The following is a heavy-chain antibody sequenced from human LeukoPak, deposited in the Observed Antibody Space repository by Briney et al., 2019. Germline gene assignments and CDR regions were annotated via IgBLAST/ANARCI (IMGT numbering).Heavy chain of an antibody. J-gene: IGHJ4*02. Sequence: ASVKVSCKASGYTFTSYPISWVRQAPGQGLEWMGWISVYNSNTKYAQKLQGRVTMTTDRSTSTAYMELRSLRSDDTAVYYCARGYDYGDYVGDFDHWGQGTLVTVSS. CDR2: ISVYNSNT. CDR3: ARGYDYGDYVGDFDH. V-gene: IGHV1-18*01. CDR1: GYTFTSYP. D-gene: IGHD4-17*01.